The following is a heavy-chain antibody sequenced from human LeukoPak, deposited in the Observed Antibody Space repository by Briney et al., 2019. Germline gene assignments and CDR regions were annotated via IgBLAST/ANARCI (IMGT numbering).Heavy chain of an antibody. CDR2: ISGSGGST. J-gene: IGHJ4*02. Sequence: GGSLRLSCASSGCTFSSYAMSWVRQAPGKGLEWVSAISGSGGSTYCADSVKGRFTISRDNSKNTRYLQMNSLRAAATAVYYCATTPAPPEYNWNYEEIYYFDYWGQGTLVTVSS. CDR1: GCTFSSYA. CDR3: ATTPAPPEYNWNYEEIYYFDY. D-gene: IGHD1-7*01. V-gene: IGHV3-23*01.